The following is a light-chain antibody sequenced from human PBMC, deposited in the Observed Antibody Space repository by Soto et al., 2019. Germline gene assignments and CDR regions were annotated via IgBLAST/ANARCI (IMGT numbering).Light chain of an antibody. J-gene: IGLJ2*01. CDR2: DDS. CDR3: QVWDRSGDHVV. V-gene: IGLV3-21*02. Sequence: SYELTQPPSVSVAPGQTARITWGENNIGSKSLNWYQQKPGQAPVLVVYDDSDRPSGIPERFSGSNSGNTATLTISRVEAGDEADYYCQVWDRSGDHVVFGGGTKVTVL. CDR1: NIGSKS.